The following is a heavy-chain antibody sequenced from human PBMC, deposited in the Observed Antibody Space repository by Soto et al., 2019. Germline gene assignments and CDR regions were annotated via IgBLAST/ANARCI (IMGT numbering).Heavy chain of an antibody. Sequence: EVQLLESGGGLVQPGGSLRLSCAGSGFPFSTSAMNWVRQAPGKGLEWVSIISATSDAAYYAESVKGRFTSSRDNSKNTLYLQMNSLRPEDTAMYYCGKYSGSYPVYNGMNVWGQGTTVTVSS. CDR3: GKYSGSYPVYNGMNV. CDR2: ISATSDAA. V-gene: IGHV3-23*01. D-gene: IGHD1-26*01. CDR1: GFPFSTSA. J-gene: IGHJ6*02.